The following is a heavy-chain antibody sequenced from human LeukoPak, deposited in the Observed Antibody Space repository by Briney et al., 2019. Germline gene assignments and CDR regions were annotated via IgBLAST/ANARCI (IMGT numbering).Heavy chain of an antibody. V-gene: IGHV4-4*02. CDR1: GGSISSSNW. D-gene: IGHD3-10*01. J-gene: IGHJ5*02. CDR3: ARHRITFIRGREGWFDP. CDR2: ISDSGRT. Sequence: SETLSLTCAVSGGSISSSNWWSWVRQPPGKGLEWIGEISDSGRTNYNPSLKSRVTISVDKSKNQFSLKVSSVTAADTAIYYCARHRITFIRGREGWFDPWGQGTLVTVSS.